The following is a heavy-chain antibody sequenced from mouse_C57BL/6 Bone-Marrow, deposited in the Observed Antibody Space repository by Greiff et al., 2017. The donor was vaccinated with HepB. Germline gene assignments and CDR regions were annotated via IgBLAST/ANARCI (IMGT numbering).Heavy chain of an antibody. J-gene: IGHJ4*01. CDR1: GYTFTSYW. V-gene: IGHV1-52*01. CDR3: ARDYYGSSYDYAMDY. CDR2: IDPSDSDT. D-gene: IGHD1-1*01. Sequence: QVQLQQPGAELVRPGSSVKLSCKASGYTFTSYWMHWVKQRPIQGLEWIGNIDPSDSDTHYNQKFKDKATLTVDKSSSTAYMQLSSLTSVDSAVYYCARDYYGSSYDYAMDYWGQGTSVTVSS.